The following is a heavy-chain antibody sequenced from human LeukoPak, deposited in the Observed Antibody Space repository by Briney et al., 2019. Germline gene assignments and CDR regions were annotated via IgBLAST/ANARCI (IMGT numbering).Heavy chain of an antibody. V-gene: IGHV4-34*01. J-gene: IGHJ3*02. CDR1: GGSFSGYY. CDR3: ARARGGVTATIDDAFDI. D-gene: IGHD2-21*02. CDR2: INHSGST. Sequence: PSETLSLTCAVYGGSFSGYYWSWIRQPPGKGLEWIGEINHSGSTNYNPSLKSRVTISVDTSKNQFSLKLSSVTAADTAVYYRARARGGVTATIDDAFDIWGQGTMVTVSS.